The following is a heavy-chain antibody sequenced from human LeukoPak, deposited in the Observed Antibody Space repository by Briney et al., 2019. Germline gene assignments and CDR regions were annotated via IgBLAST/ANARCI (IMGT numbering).Heavy chain of an antibody. J-gene: IGHJ4*02. Sequence: ASVKVSCKASGYNLISYGIIWVPQAPGHGLEWMGWISAYNVNTNYAQKFQGRVTMTTDTSTSTAYMELRSLKSDDTAVYFCARPYDTSGYYNYYLDYWGQGTLVTVSS. CDR1: GYNLISYG. D-gene: IGHD3-22*01. CDR2: ISAYNVNT. CDR3: ARPYDTSGYYNYYLDY. V-gene: IGHV1-18*01.